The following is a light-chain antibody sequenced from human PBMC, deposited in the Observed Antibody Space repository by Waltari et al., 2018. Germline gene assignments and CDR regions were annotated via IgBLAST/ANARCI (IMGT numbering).Light chain of an antibody. CDR2: QGT. Sequence: QSALTQPASMSASPGPSITISCPATNNDVGTYDLVSWYQQHPGRAPKLLIFQGTKRPSEVSGRFSGSKFADTASLTISGLQPEDEADYYCCSYAGTWLFGGGTK. CDR1: NNDVGTYDL. V-gene: IGLV2-23*01. CDR3: CSYAGTWL. J-gene: IGLJ3*02.